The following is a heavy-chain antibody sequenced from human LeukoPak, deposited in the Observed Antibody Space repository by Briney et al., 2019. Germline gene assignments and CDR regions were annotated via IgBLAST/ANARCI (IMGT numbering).Heavy chain of an antibody. D-gene: IGHD2-15*01. CDR1: GITFSSYA. CDR2: ISGSGGST. J-gene: IGHJ6*03. V-gene: IGHV3-23*01. CDR3: ARDGSCSGGSCGYYYYYMDV. Sequence: PGGSLRLSCAASGITFSSYAMSWVRQAPGKGLEWVSGISGSGGSTYYADSVKGRFTISRDNSKNTLYLQMNSLRAEDTAVYHCARDGSCSGGSCGYYYYYMDVWGKGTTATVSS.